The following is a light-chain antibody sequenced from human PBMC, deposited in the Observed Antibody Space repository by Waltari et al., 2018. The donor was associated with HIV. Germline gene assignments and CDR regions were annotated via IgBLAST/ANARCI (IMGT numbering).Light chain of an antibody. J-gene: IGLJ2*01. CDR1: ISTMADKY. CDR3: GTWDSTWV. CDR2: ENN. V-gene: IGLV1-51*02. Sequence: QSVLTQPPSVSAAPGQRVTISCSGRISTMADKYVSWYQQSPRTAPKLLMYENNRRPSGIPDRFSASKSGASATLVITGVQPGDEGDYYCGTWDSTWVFGGGTSLTVL.